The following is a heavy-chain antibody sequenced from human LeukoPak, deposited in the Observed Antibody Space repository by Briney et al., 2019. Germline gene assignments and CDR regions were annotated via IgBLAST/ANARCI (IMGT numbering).Heavy chain of an antibody. Sequence: SETLSLTCTVSGGSISSYYWRWIRQPPGKGLEWIGYIYYCGRTNYNPSLKSRVTISVDTSKNQFSLNLSSVTAADTDVYYCARYYLAYSGYYYYYYYMDVWGKGTTVTVSS. D-gene: IGHD3-10*01. V-gene: IGHV4-59*01. CDR1: GGSISSYY. J-gene: IGHJ6*03. CDR2: IYYCGRT. CDR3: ARYYLAYSGYYYYYYYMDV.